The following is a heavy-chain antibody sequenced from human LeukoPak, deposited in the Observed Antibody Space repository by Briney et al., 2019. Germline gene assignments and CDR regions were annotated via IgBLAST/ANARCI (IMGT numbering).Heavy chain of an antibody. CDR1: GFTFSSYA. CDR2: ISGSGGST. CDR3: AKDSEKSFGVVIPPDAFDI. D-gene: IGHD3-3*01. V-gene: IGHV3-23*01. Sequence: GGSLRLSCAASGFTFSSYAMSWVRQAPGKGLEWVSAISGSGGSTYYADSVKGRFTISRDNSKNTLYLQMNSLRAEDTAVYYCAKDSEKSFGVVIPPDAFDIWGQGTMVTVSS. J-gene: IGHJ3*02.